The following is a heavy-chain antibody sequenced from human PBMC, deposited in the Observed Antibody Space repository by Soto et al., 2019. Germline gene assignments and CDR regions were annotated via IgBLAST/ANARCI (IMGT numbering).Heavy chain of an antibody. Sequence: PSETLSLTCTVSGDSIINYYWTWIRQPPGKGLEWIGYLYYTGNVDYNPSLKSRVTMSLDTSNNQFSLKLTSVTAADTAVYYCARVFTVTTYAFDIWGQGTMVTVSS. J-gene: IGHJ3*02. CDR2: LYYTGNV. CDR1: GDSIINYY. D-gene: IGHD4-17*01. V-gene: IGHV4-59*01. CDR3: ARVFTVTTYAFDI.